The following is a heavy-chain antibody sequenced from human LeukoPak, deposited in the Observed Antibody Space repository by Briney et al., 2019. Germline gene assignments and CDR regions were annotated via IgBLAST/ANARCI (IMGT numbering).Heavy chain of an antibody. CDR3: ARVTTMAIDY. CDR2: INSDGCST. D-gene: IGHD3-10*01. CDR1: GFTFSTYW. V-gene: IGHV3-74*01. J-gene: IGHJ4*02. Sequence: GGSLRLSCAASGFTFSTYWMHWVRQGPGKGLVWVSLINSDGCSTTYADSVKGRFTISRDNAKNTLYLQMNSLRAEDTAVYYCARVTTMAIDYWGQGTLVTVSS.